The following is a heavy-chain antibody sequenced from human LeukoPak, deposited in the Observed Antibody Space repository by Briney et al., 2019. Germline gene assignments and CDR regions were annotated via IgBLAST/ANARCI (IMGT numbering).Heavy chain of an antibody. Sequence: GGSLRLSCAASGFTFSDYSMNWVRQAPGKGLEWVSSISRSSRHVYYAGSVKGRFTISRDNAKNSLYLQMNSLRAEDTAVYYCAKNHWNYRPARLSYFDYWGQGTLVTVSS. CDR1: GFTFSDYS. D-gene: IGHD1-7*01. V-gene: IGHV3-21*01. J-gene: IGHJ4*02. CDR3: AKNHWNYRPARLSYFDY. CDR2: ISRSSRHV.